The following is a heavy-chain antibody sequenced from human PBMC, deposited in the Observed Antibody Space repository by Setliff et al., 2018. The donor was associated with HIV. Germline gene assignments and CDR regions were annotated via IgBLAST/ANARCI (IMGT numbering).Heavy chain of an antibody. CDR2: ISGSGGST. V-gene: IGHV3-23*01. J-gene: IGHJ4*02. D-gene: IGHD4-4*01. Sequence: LRLSCEASGFTFSSYAMSWVRQAPGKGLEWVSGISGSGGSTYYADSVKGRFTISRDNSKNTLYLQMNSLRAEDTAVYYCAKDSDYSNYGGLDYGGQGTLVTVSS. CDR3: AKDSDYSNYGGLDY. CDR1: GFTFSSYA.